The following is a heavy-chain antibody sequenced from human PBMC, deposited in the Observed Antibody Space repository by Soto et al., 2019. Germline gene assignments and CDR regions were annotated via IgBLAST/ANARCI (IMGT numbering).Heavy chain of an antibody. D-gene: IGHD6-19*01. CDR2: ISSSSSTI. Sequence: EVQLVESGGGLVQPGGSLRLSCAASGFTFSSYSMNWVRQAPGKGLEWVSYISSSSSTIYYADSVKGRFTISRDNAKNSLYLQMNSLRDGDTAVYYCAGDKGSSGWYNWFDPWGQGTLVTVSS. J-gene: IGHJ5*02. CDR1: GFTFSSYS. V-gene: IGHV3-48*02. CDR3: AGDKGSSGWYNWFDP.